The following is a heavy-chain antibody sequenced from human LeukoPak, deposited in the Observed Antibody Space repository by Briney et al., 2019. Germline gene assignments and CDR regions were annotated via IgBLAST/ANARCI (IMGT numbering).Heavy chain of an antibody. D-gene: IGHD6-19*01. V-gene: IGHV4-59*01. Sequence: PSETLSLTCTVSGGSISSYCWSWIRQPPGKGLEWVGYIYYSGSTSYNTSFKSRVPLSVDTSKNQYSLNLSSVTAADTAVYYCARDLLSTAGYFDYWGQGTLVT. CDR1: GGSISSYC. CDR3: ARDLLSTAGYFDY. CDR2: IYYSGST. J-gene: IGHJ4*02.